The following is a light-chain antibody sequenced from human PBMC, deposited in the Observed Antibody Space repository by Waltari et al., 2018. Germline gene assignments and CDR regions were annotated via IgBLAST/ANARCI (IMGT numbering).Light chain of an antibody. J-gene: IGKJ4*01. CDR2: GAF. CDR1: QSVSSN. V-gene: IGKV3-20*01. Sequence: ATLSCRASQSVSSNLAWYQQKPGQAPRLLIYGAFRRATGIPDRFSGSGSGTDFTLTISSLEPEDFAVSYCQNYSSSPLTFGGGTKVEIK. CDR3: QNYSSSPLT.